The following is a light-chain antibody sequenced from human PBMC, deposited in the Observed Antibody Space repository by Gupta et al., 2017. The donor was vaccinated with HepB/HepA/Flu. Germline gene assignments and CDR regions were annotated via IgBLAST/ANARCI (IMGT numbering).Light chain of an antibody. CDR1: QSVSNNF. CDR3: QQYGSSRRT. CDR2: AAS. Sequence: EIVLTQSPGTLSLSPGEGATLSCRASQSVSNNFLAWYQQKPGQAPRLLIYAASSRATGIPDRFSGSGSGTDFTLTIGRLEPEDFAVYYCQQYGSSRRTFGQGTKLEIK. J-gene: IGKJ2*02. V-gene: IGKV3-20*01.